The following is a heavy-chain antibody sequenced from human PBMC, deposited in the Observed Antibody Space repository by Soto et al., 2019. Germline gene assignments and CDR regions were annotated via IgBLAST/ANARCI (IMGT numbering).Heavy chain of an antibody. J-gene: IGHJ4*02. V-gene: IGHV5-10-1*01. Sequence: PGKYMKISCKDSGYISSSHWISWVRQVPGKGLEWMGRIDPTDSYTTYSPSFQGHVTMSADKSITTAYLQWSTLKTSDTAIYYCDRHRADLLRVFDGWGQGTPVTVSS. CDR3: DRHRADLLRVFDG. D-gene: IGHD2-8*01. CDR2: IDPTDSYT. CDR1: GYISSSHW.